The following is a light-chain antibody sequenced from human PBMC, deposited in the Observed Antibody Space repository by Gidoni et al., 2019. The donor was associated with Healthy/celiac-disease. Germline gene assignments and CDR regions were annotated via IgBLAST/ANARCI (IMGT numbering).Light chain of an antibody. CDR2: GAS. J-gene: IGKJ3*01. V-gene: IGKV3-20*01. CDR1: QSVSSSY. CDR3: HQYGSSPFX. Sequence: ELVLTQSPGTLSLSPGERATLACRASQSVSSSYLAWYQQKPGQAPRLLIYGASSRATGIPDRFTGSGSGTDFTLTISRLEPEDFAVYYCHQYGSSPFXXXPGTKVDIK.